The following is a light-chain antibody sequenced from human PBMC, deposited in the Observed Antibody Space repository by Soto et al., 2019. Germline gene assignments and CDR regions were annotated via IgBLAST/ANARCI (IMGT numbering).Light chain of an antibody. J-gene: IGLJ2*01. CDR1: NSDVGGYNY. Sequence: QSALTRPASVSGSPGQSITISCTGSNSDVGGYNYVSWNQQHPGKAPKLMIYDVSNRPSGVSNRFSGSKSGNTASLTISGLQAEDEADYYCSSYTSSSTVVFGGGTKLTVL. CDR2: DVS. V-gene: IGLV2-14*01. CDR3: SSYTSSSTVV.